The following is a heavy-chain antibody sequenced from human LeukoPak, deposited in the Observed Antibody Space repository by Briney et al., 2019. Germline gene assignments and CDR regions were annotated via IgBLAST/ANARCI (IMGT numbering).Heavy chain of an antibody. J-gene: IGHJ4*02. Sequence: SETLSLTCTVSGVSISSYFWSWIRQPPGKGLEWIGYIYYSGSTNYNPSLKSRVTISVDTSKTQFSLKLSSVTAGDTAVYYCATYDSSGYKFDYWGQGTLVTVSS. CDR3: ATYDSSGYKFDY. D-gene: IGHD3-22*01. CDR2: IYYSGST. V-gene: IGHV4-59*08. CDR1: GVSISSYF.